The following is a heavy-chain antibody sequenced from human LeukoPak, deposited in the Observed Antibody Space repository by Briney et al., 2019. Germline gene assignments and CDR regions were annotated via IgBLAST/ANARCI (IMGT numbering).Heavy chain of an antibody. CDR2: IDPKSGGT. CDR1: GYTFSGYY. J-gene: IGHJ4*02. D-gene: IGHD2-8*01. Sequence: ASVKVSCKTSGYTFSGYYIHWVRQAPGQGLEWLGRIDPKSGGTSFAHNFQGRVTMTTDTSISTVYMDLISLRSDDTAVYYCARDSRVSADYWGQGTMVTVSS. V-gene: IGHV1-2*06. CDR3: ARDSRVSADY.